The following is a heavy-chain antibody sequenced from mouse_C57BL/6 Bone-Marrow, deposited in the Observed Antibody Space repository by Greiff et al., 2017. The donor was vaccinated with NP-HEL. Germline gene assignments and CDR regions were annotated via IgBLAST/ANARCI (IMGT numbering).Heavy chain of an antibody. V-gene: IGHV5-4*01. Sequence: EVKLVESGGGLVKPGGSLKLSCAASGFPFSSYAMSWVRQTPEKRLEWVATISDGGSYTYYPDNVKGRFPISRDNAKNNLYLQMSHLKSEDTAMYYCARETGTRGFAYWGQGTLVTVSA. J-gene: IGHJ3*01. CDR2: ISDGGSYT. D-gene: IGHD4-1*01. CDR1: GFPFSSYA. CDR3: ARETGTRGFAY.